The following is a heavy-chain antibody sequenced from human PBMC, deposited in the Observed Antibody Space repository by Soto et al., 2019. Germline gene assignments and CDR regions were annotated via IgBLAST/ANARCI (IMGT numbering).Heavy chain of an antibody. CDR2: INHSGST. Sequence: QVQLQQWGAGLLKPSETLSLTCAVYGGSFSGYYWSWIRQPPGKGLEWIGEINHSGSTNYNPSLKSRVTISVDTSKYQFSLKLSSVTAADTAVYYCARVPIDYGVYFDYWGQGTLVTVSS. V-gene: IGHV4-34*01. CDR1: GGSFSGYY. D-gene: IGHD4-17*01. J-gene: IGHJ4*02. CDR3: ARVPIDYGVYFDY.